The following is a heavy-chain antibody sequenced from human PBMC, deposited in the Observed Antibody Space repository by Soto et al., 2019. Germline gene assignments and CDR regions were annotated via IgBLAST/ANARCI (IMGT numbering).Heavy chain of an antibody. CDR3: ARDAVAARREYYFDY. D-gene: IGHD6-6*01. J-gene: IGHJ4*02. CDR1: GFTFSSYG. CDR2: IWYDGSNK. V-gene: IGHV3-33*01. Sequence: QVQLVESGGGVVQPGRSLRLSCAASGFTFSSYGMHWVRQAPGKGLEWVAVIWYDGSNKYYADSVKGRFTISRDNSNNTLYLQMNSLRAEDTAVYYCARDAVAARREYYFDYWGQGTLVTVSS.